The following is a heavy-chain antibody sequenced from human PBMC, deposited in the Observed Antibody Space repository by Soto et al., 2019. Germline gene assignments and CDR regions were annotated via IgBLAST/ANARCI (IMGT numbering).Heavy chain of an antibody. CDR1: GFTFNRYA. Sequence: GGSLRLSCSASGFTFNRYAMGWVRQAPGKGLEWVSAIIDDGGRAYYADSVKGRFTISRDNFKNTVSLQMNSLRAEDTAVYYCAKDKMEQWLVGGYFDYWGQGTQVTVSS. CDR3: AKDKMEQWLVGGYFDY. V-gene: IGHV3-23*01. J-gene: IGHJ4*02. D-gene: IGHD6-19*01. CDR2: IIDDGGRA.